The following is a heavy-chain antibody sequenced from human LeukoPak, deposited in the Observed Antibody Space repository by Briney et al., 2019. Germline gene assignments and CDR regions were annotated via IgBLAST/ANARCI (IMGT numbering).Heavy chain of an antibody. V-gene: IGHV4-61*02. Sequence: SETLSLTCTVSGGSISSGSYYWSWIRQPAGKGLEWIGRIYTSGSTNYNPSLKSRVTISVDTSKNQFSLKLSSVTAADTAVYYCARADYYDSRGQSFDSWGQGTLVTVSS. CDR2: IYTSGST. D-gene: IGHD3-22*01. CDR1: GGSISSGSYY. J-gene: IGHJ4*02. CDR3: ARADYYDSRGQSFDS.